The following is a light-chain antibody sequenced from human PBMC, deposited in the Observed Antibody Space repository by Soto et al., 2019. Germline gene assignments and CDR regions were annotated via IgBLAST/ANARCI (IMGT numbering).Light chain of an antibody. CDR3: QQYYSPPLT. J-gene: IGKJ4*01. V-gene: IGKV4-1*01. CDR1: ESVSYNSNIKNY. Sequence: DIVMTQSPESLTVSLGERATINCKSSESVSYNSNIKNYLAWYQQKPGQPPKLLIYWASTRESGVPDRFSGSGSGTDFTLTISSLRAEDGAVYYCQQYYSPPLTFGGGTKVEIK. CDR2: WAS.